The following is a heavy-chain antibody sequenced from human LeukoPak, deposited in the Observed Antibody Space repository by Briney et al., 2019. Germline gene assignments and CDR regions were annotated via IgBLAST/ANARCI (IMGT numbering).Heavy chain of an antibody. J-gene: IGHJ4*02. CDR2: IDPSDSYT. CDR1: GYSFASYW. CDR3: ASERYCSSTSCYFDY. D-gene: IGHD2-2*01. V-gene: IGHV5-10-1*01. Sequence: GESLKISGKGSGYSFASYWITWVRPMPGKGLQWMGRIDPSDSYTNYSPSFQGHVTISADKSISTAYLQWSSLKASDTAMYYCASERYCSSTSCYFDYWGQGTLVTVSS.